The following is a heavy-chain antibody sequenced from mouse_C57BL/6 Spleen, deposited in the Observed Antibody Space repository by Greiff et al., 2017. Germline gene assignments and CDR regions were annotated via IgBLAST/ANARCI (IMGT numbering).Heavy chain of an antibody. CDR2: ISYDGSN. D-gene: IGHD1-1*01. Sequence: EVQLQQSGPGLVKPSQSLSLTCSVTGYSITSGYYWNWIRQFPGNKLEWMGYISYDGSNNYNPSLKNRISITRDTSKNQFFLKLNSVTTEDTATYYCAGTYYGSTLWYFEVWGTGTTVTVSS. J-gene: IGHJ1*03. CDR3: AGTYYGSTLWYFEV. V-gene: IGHV3-6*01. CDR1: GYSITSGYY.